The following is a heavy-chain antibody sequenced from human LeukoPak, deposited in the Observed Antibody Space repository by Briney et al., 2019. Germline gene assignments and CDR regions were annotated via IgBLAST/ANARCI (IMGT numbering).Heavy chain of an antibody. CDR1: GYSISSGYY. Sequence: SETLSLTCTVSGYSISSGYYWSWFRQPAEKGLEWIGRIYTGGSTYYNPSLKSRVTISADTSKNQFSLNVSSVTAADTAVYYCARATSSYFYYMDVWGKGTTVTISS. J-gene: IGHJ6*03. D-gene: IGHD5-12*01. CDR3: ARATSSYFYYMDV. V-gene: IGHV4-61*02. CDR2: IYTGGST.